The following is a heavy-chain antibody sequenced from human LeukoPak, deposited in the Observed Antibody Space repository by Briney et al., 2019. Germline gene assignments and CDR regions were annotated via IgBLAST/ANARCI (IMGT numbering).Heavy chain of an antibody. Sequence: GGSLRLSCAASGFTFSSYAMSWVRQAPGKGLEWVGRIKSKTDGGTTDYAAPVKGRFTISRDDSKNTLYLQMNSLKTEDTAVYYCTTTYLVLIAVARFDFDYWGQGTLVTVSS. CDR2: IKSKTDGGTT. J-gene: IGHJ4*02. V-gene: IGHV3-15*01. CDR3: TTTYLVLIAVARFDFDY. D-gene: IGHD6-19*01. CDR1: GFTFSSYA.